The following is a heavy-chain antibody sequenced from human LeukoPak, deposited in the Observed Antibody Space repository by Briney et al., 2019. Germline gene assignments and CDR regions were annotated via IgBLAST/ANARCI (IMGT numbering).Heavy chain of an antibody. CDR1: GFTFSSYS. Sequence: GGSLRLSCAASGFTFSSYSMNWVRQAPGKGLEWVSSISSSNYIYYADSVKGRFTISRDNAKNSLYLQMNSLRAEDTAVYYCARGKQQWLVRSYNWFDPWGQGTLVTVSS. CDR2: ISSSNYI. J-gene: IGHJ5*02. V-gene: IGHV3-21*01. CDR3: ARGKQQWLVRSYNWFDP. D-gene: IGHD6-19*01.